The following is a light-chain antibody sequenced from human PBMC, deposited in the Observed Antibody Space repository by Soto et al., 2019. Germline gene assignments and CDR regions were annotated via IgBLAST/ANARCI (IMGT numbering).Light chain of an antibody. CDR2: GAS. CDR1: QSVSSN. CDR3: QQYNNWWT. Sequence: MTQSPATLSVSPGERATLSCRASQSVSSNLAWYQQKPGQAPRLLIYGASTRATGIPARFSGSGSGTEFTLTISSLQSEDFGVYYCQQYNNWWTFGQGTKVDIK. V-gene: IGKV3-15*01. J-gene: IGKJ1*01.